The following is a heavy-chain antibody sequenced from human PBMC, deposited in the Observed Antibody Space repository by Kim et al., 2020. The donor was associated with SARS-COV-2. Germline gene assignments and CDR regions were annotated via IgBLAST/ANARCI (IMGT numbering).Heavy chain of an antibody. Sequence: GGSLRLSCAASGFTFSSYSMNWVRQAPGKGLEWVASISSSGSSINYNAASMKRRTTISRDNTKYSQYQQMNSLTGDDTGVYYCAKASGRHCHIGHWGQGT. CDR3: AKASGRHCHIGH. J-gene: IGHJ1*01. D-gene: IGHD2-21*02. CDR2: ISSSGSSIN. V-gene: IGHV3-48*04. CDR1: GFTFSSYS.